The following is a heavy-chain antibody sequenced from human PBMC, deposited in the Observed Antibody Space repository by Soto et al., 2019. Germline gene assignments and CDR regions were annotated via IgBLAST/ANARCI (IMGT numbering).Heavy chain of an antibody. D-gene: IGHD3-22*01. CDR1: GFTFSSYA. V-gene: IGHV3-30-3*01. Sequence: GGSLRLSCAASGFTFSSYAMHWVRQAPGKGLEWVAVISYDGSNKYYADSVKGRFTISRDNSKNTLYLQMYSLRAEDTAVYYCARDGLGYYYDSSGYPFSFDYWGQGTLVTVPS. J-gene: IGHJ4*02. CDR2: ISYDGSNK. CDR3: ARDGLGYYYDSSGYPFSFDY.